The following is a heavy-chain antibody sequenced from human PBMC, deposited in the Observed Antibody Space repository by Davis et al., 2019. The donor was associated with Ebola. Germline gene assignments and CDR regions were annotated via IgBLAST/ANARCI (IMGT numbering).Heavy chain of an antibody. D-gene: IGHD6-19*01. Sequence: PSETLSLTCTVSGGSISSHYWSWIRQPPGKGLEWIGYIYYSGSTNYNPSLKSRVTISVDTSKNQFSLKLSSVTAADTAVYYCARERTYSSGWYGGVRNWFDPWGQGTLVTVSS. V-gene: IGHV4-59*11. CDR2: IYYSGST. CDR1: GGSISSHY. J-gene: IGHJ5*02. CDR3: ARERTYSSGWYGGVRNWFDP.